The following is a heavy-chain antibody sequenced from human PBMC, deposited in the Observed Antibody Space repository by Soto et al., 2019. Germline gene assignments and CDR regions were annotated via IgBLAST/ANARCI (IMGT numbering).Heavy chain of an antibody. D-gene: IGHD2-2*01. CDR3: AKDRGGDCTDNSCYFGADY. CDR2: ISDTGSSH. Sequence: GGSLRLSCVVSGFTFSSYGMHWVRQAPGKGLECVAVISDTGSSHYYAASVEGRFTISRENSKNTLSLHMDRLRVEDTAVYYCAKDRGGDCTDNSCYFGADYWGQGTPVTVSS. J-gene: IGHJ4*02. CDR1: GFTFSSYG. V-gene: IGHV3-30*18.